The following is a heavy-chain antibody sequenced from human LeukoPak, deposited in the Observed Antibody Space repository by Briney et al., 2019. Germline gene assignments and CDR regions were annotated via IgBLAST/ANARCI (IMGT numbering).Heavy chain of an antibody. J-gene: IGHJ4*02. D-gene: IGHD3-3*01. CDR2: INSDGSST. CDR1: GFTFSSYW. CDR3: ASQSLGRYYDFWSARLAPDGGDY. Sequence: PGGSLRLSFAASGFTFSSYWMHWVRQAPGKGLVWVSRINSDGSSTSYADSVKGRFTISRDNAKNTLYLQMNSLGAEDTAVYYCASQSLGRYYDFWSARLAPDGGDYWGQGTLVTVSS. V-gene: IGHV3-74*01.